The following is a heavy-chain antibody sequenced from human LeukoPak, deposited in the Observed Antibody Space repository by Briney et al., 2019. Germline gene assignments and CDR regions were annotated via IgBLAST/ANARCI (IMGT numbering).Heavy chain of an antibody. J-gene: IGHJ6*02. Sequence: ASVKVSCKASGYTFTGYYMHWVRQAPGQGLEWMGWINPNSGGTNYAQKFQGWVTMTRDTSISTAYMELSRLRSDDTAVYYCARAGQNYYDSRGYYSYYGMDVWGQGTTVTVSS. V-gene: IGHV1-2*04. CDR1: GYTFTGYY. CDR3: ARAGQNYYDSRGYYSYYGMDV. CDR2: INPNSGGT. D-gene: IGHD3-22*01.